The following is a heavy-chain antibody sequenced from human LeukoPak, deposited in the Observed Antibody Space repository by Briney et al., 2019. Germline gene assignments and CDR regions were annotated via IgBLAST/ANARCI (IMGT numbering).Heavy chain of an antibody. Sequence: VKPSQTLSLTCTVSGGSISSGSYYWSWIRQPAGKGLEWIGRIYTSGSTNYNPSLKSRVTISVDASKNQFSLKLSPVTAADTAVYYCARWAAAGTRRNFDYWGQGTLVTVSS. CDR2: IYTSGST. J-gene: IGHJ4*02. CDR3: ARWAAAGTRRNFDY. V-gene: IGHV4-61*02. CDR1: GGSISSGSYY. D-gene: IGHD6-13*01.